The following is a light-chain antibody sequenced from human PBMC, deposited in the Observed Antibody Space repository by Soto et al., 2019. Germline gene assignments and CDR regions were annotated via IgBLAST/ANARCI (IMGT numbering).Light chain of an antibody. CDR1: QTVDSTF. V-gene: IGKV3-20*01. CDR3: QHDGDLVYT. Sequence: EIVLTQSPALLSLSPGQRATLSCRASQTVDSTFFNWFHQRPGKAPRPIIYAASTRSTGIPDRFRASGFGTEFTLTISRLEPEDFVAYSCQHDGDLVYTFGPGTKLEVK. J-gene: IGKJ2*01. CDR2: AAS.